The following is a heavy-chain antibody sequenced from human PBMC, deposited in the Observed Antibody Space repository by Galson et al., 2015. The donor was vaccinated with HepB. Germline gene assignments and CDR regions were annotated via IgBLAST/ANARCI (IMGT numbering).Heavy chain of an antibody. CDR3: ARDSSGSSWDIRGYYYYYGMDV. CDR2: ISSSSSYI. D-gene: IGHD6-13*01. CDR1: GFTFSSYS. V-gene: IGHV3-21*01. Sequence: SLRLSCAASGFTFSSYSMNWVRQAPGKGLEWVSSISSSSSYIYYADSVKGRFTISRDNAKNSLYLQMNSLRAEDTAVYYCARDSSGSSWDIRGYYYYYGMDVWGQGTTVTVSS. J-gene: IGHJ6*02.